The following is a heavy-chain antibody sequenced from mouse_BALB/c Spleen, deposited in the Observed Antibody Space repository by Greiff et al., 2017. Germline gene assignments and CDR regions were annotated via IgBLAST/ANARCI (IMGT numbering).Heavy chain of an antibody. D-gene: IGHD1-1*02. CDR3: ASDMCGFDY. V-gene: IGHV7-3*02. CDR1: GFTFTDYY. J-gene: IGHJ2*01. CDR2: IRNKANGYTT. Sequence: EVQVVESGGGLVQPGGSLRISCATSGFTFTDYYMRWVSQTPGKALEWLGVIRNKANGYTTEYSASVKGPFTISIDFCKTNLYLQMNTHRADDSATYSCASDMCGFDYWGQGTTLTVSA.